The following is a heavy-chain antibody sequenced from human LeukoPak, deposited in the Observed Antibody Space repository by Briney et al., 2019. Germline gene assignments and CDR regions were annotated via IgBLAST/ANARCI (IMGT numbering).Heavy chain of an antibody. D-gene: IGHD3-10*01. CDR1: GYSISSGYY. V-gene: IGHV4-38-2*02. J-gene: IGHJ5*02. CDR2: IHHSGST. Sequence: SETLSLTCTVSGYSISSGYYWGWIRQPPGKGLEWIGSIHHSGSTNYNPSLKSRVTISVDTSKNQLSLKMSSVTAADTAVYYCARHVGITMVRVNWFDPWGQGTLVTVSS. CDR3: ARHVGITMVRVNWFDP.